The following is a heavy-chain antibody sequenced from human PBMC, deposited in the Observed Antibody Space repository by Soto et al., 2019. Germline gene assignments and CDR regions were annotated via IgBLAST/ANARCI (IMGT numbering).Heavy chain of an antibody. Sequence: QVQLVESGGGVVQPGRSLRLSCAASGFTFSSYGIHWVRQASGEGLEWLAVVWYDGNNKYYADSVKGRFTIARDNSKNTVYLQINSLGAEASAVYYCARDRGAMGPGTTEEARGVLDYWGQGTLVTVSS. CDR3: ARDRGAMGPGTTEEARGVLDY. CDR1: GFTFSSYG. CDR2: VWYDGNNK. V-gene: IGHV3-33*01. D-gene: IGHD4-17*01. J-gene: IGHJ4*02.